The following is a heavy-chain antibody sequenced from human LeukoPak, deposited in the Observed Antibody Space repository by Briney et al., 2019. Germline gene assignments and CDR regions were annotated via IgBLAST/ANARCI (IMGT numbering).Heavy chain of an antibody. D-gene: IGHD3-10*01. Sequence: GESLKISCKGSGYSFTSYWIGWVRQLPGKGLEWMGIIYPGDSDTRYSPSFQGQVTISADKSISTAYLQWSSLKASDTAMYYCARLLGIRLLWFGEFDAFDIWGQGTMVTVSS. CDR2: IYPGDSDT. V-gene: IGHV5-51*01. J-gene: IGHJ3*02. CDR3: ARLLGIRLLWFGEFDAFDI. CDR1: GYSFTSYW.